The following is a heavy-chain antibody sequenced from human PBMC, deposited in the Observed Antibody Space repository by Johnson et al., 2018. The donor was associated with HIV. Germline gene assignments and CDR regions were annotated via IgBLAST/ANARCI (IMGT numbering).Heavy chain of an antibody. CDR2: IRYAGSNK. D-gene: IGHD3-22*01. CDR1: GFSFSSYG. Sequence: QVQLVESGGGVVQPGGSLRLSCAASGFSFSSYGMHWVRQAPGKGLEWVAFIRYAGSNKYYADSVKGRFTISRDNSKNPLYLQMNSLRAEDTAVYYCAKGNYYDSSGYYGSTHAFDIWGQGTMVTVSS. V-gene: IGHV3-30*02. J-gene: IGHJ3*02. CDR3: AKGNYYDSSGYYGSTHAFDI.